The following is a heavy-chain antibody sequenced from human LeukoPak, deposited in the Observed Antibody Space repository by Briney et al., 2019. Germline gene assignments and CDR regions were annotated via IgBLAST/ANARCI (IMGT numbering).Heavy chain of an antibody. J-gene: IGHJ3*02. CDR1: GGSMNPYT. CDR2: SYTSGTT. V-gene: IGHV4-4*07. CDR3: ARGNNWNDHDAFDI. D-gene: IGHD1-1*01. Sequence: SETLSLTCTVSGGSMNPYTWTWIRQPAGKGLEWIGRSYTSGTTNYNRSLESRVTMSVDTSKNQFSLKLTSVTVPDTAVYYCARGNNWNDHDAFDIWGQGTLVTVSS.